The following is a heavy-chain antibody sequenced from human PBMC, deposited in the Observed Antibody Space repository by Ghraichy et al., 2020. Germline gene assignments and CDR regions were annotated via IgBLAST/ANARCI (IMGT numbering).Heavy chain of an antibody. CDR2: IYWDDNK. CDR3: AHAPPWPPNFDY. J-gene: IGHJ4*02. V-gene: IGHV2-5*02. Sequence: SGPTLVKPTQTLTLTCTFSGFSLSTSGVGVGWIRQPPGKALEWLALIYWDDNKRYSPSLKSRLTITKDTSKNQVVLTMTNMDPVDTATYYCAHAPPWPPNFDYWGQGTLVTVSS. CDR1: GFSLSTSGVG.